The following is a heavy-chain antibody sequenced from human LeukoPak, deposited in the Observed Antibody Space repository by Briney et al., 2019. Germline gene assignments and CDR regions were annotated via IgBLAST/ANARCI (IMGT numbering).Heavy chain of an antibody. CDR3: ARAYYDSSGYCFDY. CDR2: ISYDGSNK. CDR1: GFTFSSYA. J-gene: IGHJ4*02. D-gene: IGHD3-22*01. Sequence: PGGSLRLSCAASGFTFSSYAMHWVRQAPGKGLEWVAVISYDGSNKYYADSVKGRFTISRDNSKNTLYLQMNSLRAEDTAVYYCARAYYDSSGYCFDYWGQGTLVTVSS. V-gene: IGHV3-30*04.